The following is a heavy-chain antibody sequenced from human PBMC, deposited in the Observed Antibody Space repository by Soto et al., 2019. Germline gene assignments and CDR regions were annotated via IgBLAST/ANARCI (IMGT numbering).Heavy chain of an antibody. CDR2: IWYDGNNK. CDR1: GFTFSNYG. Sequence: GWSLRLSCAASGFTFSNYGMHWVRQAPGKGLEWVAVIWYDGNNKYYADSVKGRFTISRDNSNNTLYVQMTSLRAEDTAVYYSARGLHSLFDYWGQGTLVTVSS. CDR3: ARGLHSLFDY. J-gene: IGHJ4*02. D-gene: IGHD2-21*01. V-gene: IGHV3-33*01.